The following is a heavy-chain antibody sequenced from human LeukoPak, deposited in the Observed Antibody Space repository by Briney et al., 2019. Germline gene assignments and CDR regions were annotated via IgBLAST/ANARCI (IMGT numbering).Heavy chain of an antibody. CDR1: GGSFSGYY. V-gene: IGHV4-34*01. D-gene: IGHD3-22*01. Sequence: SETLSLTCAVYGGSFSGYYWSWIRQPPGKGLEWIGEINHSGSTNYNPSLKSRVTISVDTSKNQFSLKLSSVTAADTAVYYCARGPYDSSGYYPMYYFDSWGQGTLVTVSS. J-gene: IGHJ4*02. CDR2: INHSGST. CDR3: ARGPYDSSGYYPMYYFDS.